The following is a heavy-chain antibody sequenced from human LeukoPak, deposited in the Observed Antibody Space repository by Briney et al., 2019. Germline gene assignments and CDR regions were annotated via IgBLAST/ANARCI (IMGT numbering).Heavy chain of an antibody. CDR2: ISGSGGST. CDR1: GFTFSSYA. D-gene: IGHD7-27*01. CDR3: AKTGGPWD. J-gene: IGHJ4*02. Sequence: PGGSLRLSCAASGFTFSSYAMSWFRQAPGKGLEWVSAISGSGGSTYYADSVKGRFTVSRDNSKNTLYLQLNSLTAEDTAVYYCAKTGGPWDWGQGTLVTVSS. V-gene: IGHV3-23*01.